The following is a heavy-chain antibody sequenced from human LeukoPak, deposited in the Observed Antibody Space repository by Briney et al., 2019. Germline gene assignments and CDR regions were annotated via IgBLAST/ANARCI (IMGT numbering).Heavy chain of an antibody. V-gene: IGHV4-61*01. CDR1: GGSVSGTSFY. J-gene: IGHJ4*02. Sequence: SETLSLTCTVSGGSVSGTSFYWSWIRQPPGKGLEWIGYICYSGSTTYSPSLKSRVTISVDTSKNQFSLKLSSVTAADTAVYFCARYSTSWYTFDYWGQGTLVTVSS. CDR2: ICYSGST. CDR3: ARYSTSWYTFDY. D-gene: IGHD6-13*01.